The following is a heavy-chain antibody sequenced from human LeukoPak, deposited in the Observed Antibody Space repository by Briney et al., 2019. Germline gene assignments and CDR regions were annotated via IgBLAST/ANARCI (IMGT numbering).Heavy chain of an antibody. Sequence: GGSLRLSCAASGFTVSSNYMSWVRQAPGKGLEWVSVIYSGGTTYYADSVKGRFTISRDNSENTLYLQMNRLRAEDTAVYYCARGVTPDWFDPWGQGTLVTVSS. V-gene: IGHV3-66*01. CDR2: IYSGGTT. J-gene: IGHJ5*02. CDR3: ARGVTPDWFDP. D-gene: IGHD2-21*02. CDR1: GFTVSSNY.